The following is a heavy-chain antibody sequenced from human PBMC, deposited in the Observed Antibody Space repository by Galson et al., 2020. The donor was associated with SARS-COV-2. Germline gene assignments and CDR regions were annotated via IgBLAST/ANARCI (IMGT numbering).Heavy chain of an antibody. J-gene: IGHJ5*02. CDR3: AKYGSYYGSGMTGGRFDP. Sequence: KIGESLKIPCKPPGKSFNKYWIAWVRKMPGRALGWLGINYPGNSDTRTRRSFKGTVTISADESISTAYLQWTSLKASDTAIYYCAKYGSYYGSGMTGGRFDPWGQGTLVTVSS. CDR1: GKSFNKYW. D-gene: IGHD3-10*01. V-gene: IGHV5-51*01. CDR2: NYPGNSDT.